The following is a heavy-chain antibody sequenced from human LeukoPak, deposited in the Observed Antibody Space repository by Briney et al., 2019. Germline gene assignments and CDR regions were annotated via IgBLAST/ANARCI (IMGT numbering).Heavy chain of an antibody. V-gene: IGHV4-39*01. CDR2: IYYSGST. J-gene: IGHJ5*02. CDR1: GGSISSSSYY. CDR3: ARHRRSTYGGKGGWIAP. D-gene: IGHD4-23*01. Sequence: TSETLSLTCTVSGGSISSSSYYWGWIRQPPGKGLEWIGSIYYSGSTYYNPSLKSRVTISVDTSKNQFSLKLSSVTAADTAVYYCARHRRSTYGGKGGWIAPWGQGTLDTVSS.